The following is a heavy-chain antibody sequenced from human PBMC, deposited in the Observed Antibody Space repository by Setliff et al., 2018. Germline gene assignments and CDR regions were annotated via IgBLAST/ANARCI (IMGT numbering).Heavy chain of an antibody. Sequence: PSETLSLTCAVSGYSISSGYYWGWIRQPPGKGLEWIGIIYHSGSTYYNPSLKSRVTISVDTSKNQFSLWLSSVTAADTAVYYCARTSGFYRTPPDYWGQGTLVTV. CDR1: GYSISSGYY. CDR2: IYHSGST. V-gene: IGHV4-38-2*01. CDR3: ARTSGFYRTPPDY. J-gene: IGHJ4*02. D-gene: IGHD3-3*01.